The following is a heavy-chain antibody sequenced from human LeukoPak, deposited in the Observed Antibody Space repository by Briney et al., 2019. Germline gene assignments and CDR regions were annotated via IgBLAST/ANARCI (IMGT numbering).Heavy chain of an antibody. D-gene: IGHD4-17*01. J-gene: IGHJ6*03. CDR3: AKTTVTSEDYHYYYMDV. V-gene: IGHV1-18*01. CDR2: IITYNGNT. CDR1: GFTFTSFG. Sequence: ASVKVSCKASGFTFTSFGISWVRQAPGQGLEWMGLIITYNGNTRYAQNLQGRLTMTTDTSTDMAYMEMRSLRSDDTAVYYCAKTTVTSEDYHYYYMDVWGKGTTVTVYS.